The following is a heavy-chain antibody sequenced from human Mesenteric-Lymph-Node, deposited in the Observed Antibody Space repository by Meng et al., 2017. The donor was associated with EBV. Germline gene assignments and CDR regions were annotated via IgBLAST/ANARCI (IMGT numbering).Heavy chain of an antibody. CDR3: ARAGIASAGNWFDP. V-gene: IGHV1-69*01. CDR1: GGIFSNYA. J-gene: IGHJ5*02. D-gene: IGHD6-13*01. CDR2: IIPIFGSA. Sequence: QVQLVQSGAEVKKXXSSVKVSXKASGGIFSNYAINWVRQAPGQGLEWMGGIIPIFGSATYAQKFQGRVTITADESTTTAYMVLSGLISEDTAVYYCARAGIASAGNWFDPWGQGTLVTVSS.